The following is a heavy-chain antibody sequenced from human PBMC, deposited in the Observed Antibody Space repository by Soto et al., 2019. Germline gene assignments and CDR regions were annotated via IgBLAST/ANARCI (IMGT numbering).Heavy chain of an antibody. V-gene: IGHV2-5*02. CDR1: GFSLSTSGVG. J-gene: IGHJ4*02. CDR2: IYWDDDK. CDR3: AHSRIAAAGIETHGY. Sequence: QITLKESGPPLVKPTQTLTLTCTFSGFSLSTSGVGVGWIRQPPGKALEWLALIYWDDDKRYSPSLKSRPTITKDTSKNQVVLTMTNMDPVDTATYYCAHSRIAAAGIETHGYWGQGTLVTVSS. D-gene: IGHD6-13*01.